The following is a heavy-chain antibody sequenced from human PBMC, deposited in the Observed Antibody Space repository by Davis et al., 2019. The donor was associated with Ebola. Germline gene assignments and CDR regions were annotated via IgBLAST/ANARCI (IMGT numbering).Heavy chain of an antibody. J-gene: IGHJ6*02. V-gene: IGHV1-69*06. CDR3: AITVTTFLPSFYYYGMDV. Sequence: SVKVSCKASGGTFSSYAISWVRQAPGQGLEWMGGIIPIFGTANYAQKFQGRVTITADKSTSTAYMELSSPRSEDTAVYYCAITVTTFLPSFYYYGMDVWGQGTTVTVSS. CDR1: GGTFSSYA. D-gene: IGHD4-17*01. CDR2: IIPIFGTA.